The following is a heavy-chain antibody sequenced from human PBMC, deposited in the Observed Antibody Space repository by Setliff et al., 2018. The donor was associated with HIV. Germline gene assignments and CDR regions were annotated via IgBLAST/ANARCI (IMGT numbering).Heavy chain of an antibody. J-gene: IGHJ5*02. V-gene: IGHV1-18*01. CDR2: ISAYDSNT. CDR1: GYTFTSYG. Sequence: ASVKVSCKASGYTFTSYGISWVRQAPGQGLEWMGWISAYDSNTNYEHRLQGRVTTTTDTSTSTAYMELRGLISDDTAVYYCARGRRIFTAYSYAYPHFDPWGQGTLVTVSS. D-gene: IGHD5-18*01. CDR3: ARGRRIFTAYSYAYPHFDP.